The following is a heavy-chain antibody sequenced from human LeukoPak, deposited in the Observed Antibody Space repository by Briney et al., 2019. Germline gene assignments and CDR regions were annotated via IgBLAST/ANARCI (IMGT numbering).Heavy chain of an antibody. J-gene: IGHJ4*02. CDR1: GGTFSSYA. Sequence: SVKVSCKASGGTFSSYAISWVRQAPGQGLEWMGRIIPILGIANYAQKFQGRVTITADKSTSTAYMELSSLRSEDTAVYYCARDTHEGGIDYWGQGTLVTLSS. CDR2: IIPILGIA. V-gene: IGHV1-69*04. CDR3: ARDTHEGGIDY.